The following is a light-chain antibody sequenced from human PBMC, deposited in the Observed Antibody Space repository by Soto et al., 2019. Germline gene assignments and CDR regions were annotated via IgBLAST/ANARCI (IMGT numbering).Light chain of an antibody. CDR2: EVN. CDR3: SSSAGSNNLGV. V-gene: IGLV2-8*01. J-gene: IGLJ2*01. CDR1: SSDVDDYNY. Sequence: QSALTQPPSASGSPGQSVTISCTGTSSDVDDYNYVSWYQQHPGKAPKLMIYEVNVRPSGVPDRFSGSKSGNTASPTVSGLQAEDEADYYCSSSAGSNNLGVFGGGTKLTVL.